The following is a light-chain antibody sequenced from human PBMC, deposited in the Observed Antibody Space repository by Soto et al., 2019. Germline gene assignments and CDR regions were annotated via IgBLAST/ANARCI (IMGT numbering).Light chain of an antibody. J-gene: IGKJ5*01. CDR2: YAS. Sequence: DIQMTQSPSSLSASVGDRVTITCQASQDISNYLNWYQQKPGKAPQLLIYYASNLETGVPSRFSGSGSGTDFTFTISSLQPEDIATEYCQPYDKLPTFGQGTRLEIK. CDR1: QDISNY. CDR3: QPYDKLPT. V-gene: IGKV1-33*01.